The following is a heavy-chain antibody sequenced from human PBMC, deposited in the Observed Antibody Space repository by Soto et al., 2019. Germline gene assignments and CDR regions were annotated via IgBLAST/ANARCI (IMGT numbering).Heavy chain of an antibody. V-gene: IGHV1-69*13. D-gene: IGHD5-18*01. Sequence: ASVKVSCKASGGTFSSYAISWVRQAPGQGLEWMGGIIPIFGTANYAQKFQGRVTITADESTSTAYMELSSLRSEDTAVYYCARPFTDTAMVKYAFDIWGQGTMVTVSS. CDR3: ARPFTDTAMVKYAFDI. CDR1: GGTFSSYA. CDR2: IIPIFGTA. J-gene: IGHJ3*02.